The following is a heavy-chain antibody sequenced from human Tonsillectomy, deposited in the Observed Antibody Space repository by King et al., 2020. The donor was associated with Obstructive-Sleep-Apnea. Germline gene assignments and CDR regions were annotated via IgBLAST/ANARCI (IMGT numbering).Heavy chain of an antibody. CDR2: TYYSGST. D-gene: IGHD3-22*01. CDR1: GGSISSGGYY. CDR3: ARVSRYYYDSSGTDLHNWFDP. J-gene: IGHJ5*02. Sequence: QLQESGPGLVKPSQTLSLTCTVSGGSISSGGYYWSWIRQHPGKGLEWIGYTYYSGSTYYNPSLKSRVTISVDTSKNQFSLKLSSVTAADTAVYYCARVSRYYYDSSGTDLHNWFDPWGQGTLVTVSS. V-gene: IGHV4-31*03.